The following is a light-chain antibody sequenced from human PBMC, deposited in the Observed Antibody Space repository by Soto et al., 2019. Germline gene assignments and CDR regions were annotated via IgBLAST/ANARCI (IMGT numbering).Light chain of an antibody. CDR3: ATWHDSFYV. V-gene: IGLV1-44*01. J-gene: IGLJ1*01. CDR1: TSDIGTNA. Sequence: QSVLTQPPSASGSPGQRVIVSCSGSTSDIGTNAVNWFQHLPGTAPKLLIYTNNQRPSGVPDRFSGSKSGTSASLAISGLQSEDEADYYCATWHDSFYVFGTGTKVTV. CDR2: TNN.